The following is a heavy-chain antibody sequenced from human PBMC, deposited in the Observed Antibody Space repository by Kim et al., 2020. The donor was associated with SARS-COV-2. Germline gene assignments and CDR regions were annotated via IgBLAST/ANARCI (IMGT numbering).Heavy chain of an antibody. CDR3: ARFPVGITSKWYYFDF. V-gene: IGHV3-21*01. Sequence: SGKGQFTSSRDDAKNSLYLQMNSLRAEDTAVYYCARFPVGITSKWYYFDFWGQGVLVTVSS. J-gene: IGHJ4*02. D-gene: IGHD2-8*01.